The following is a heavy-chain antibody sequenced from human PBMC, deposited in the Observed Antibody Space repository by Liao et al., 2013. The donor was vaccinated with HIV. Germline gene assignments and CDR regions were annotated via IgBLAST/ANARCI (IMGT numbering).Heavy chain of an antibody. J-gene: IGHJ4*02. D-gene: IGHD2-2*02. Sequence: QLQLQESGPGLVKPSETLSLTCTVSGGSISSSTYYWGWIRQPPGKGLEWIGSIYYSGSTYYNPSLKSRVTISLDTSKNQFSLKLSSVTAADTAVYYCARWGALYCSSTSCYTIPFDYWGQGTLVTVSS. CDR2: IYYSGST. V-gene: IGHV4-39*07. CDR1: GGSISSSTYY. CDR3: ARWGALYCSSTSCYTIPFDY.